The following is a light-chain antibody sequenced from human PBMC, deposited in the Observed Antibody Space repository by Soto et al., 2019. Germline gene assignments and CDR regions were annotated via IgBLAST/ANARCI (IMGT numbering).Light chain of an antibody. CDR1: QSIDNW. Sequence: DAQMTQSPSTLSASVGERVTITCRVSQSIDNWLAGYQQKPGKAPKLLIYKASTLQSGVPSRFSGSGWGTEFTLTISSRQPDDFATYYCQQYNIYSPYTFGQGTRLAI. V-gene: IGKV1-5*03. CDR2: KAS. CDR3: QQYNIYSPYT. J-gene: IGKJ2*01.